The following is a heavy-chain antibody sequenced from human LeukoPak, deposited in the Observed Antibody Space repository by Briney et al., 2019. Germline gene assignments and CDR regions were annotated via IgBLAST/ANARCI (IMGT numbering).Heavy chain of an antibody. CDR1: GGTFSSYA. CDR2: IIPVFGTS. J-gene: IGHJ5*02. V-gene: IGHV1-69*13. CDR3: ARVTGGRYCSTTSCYMRGWFDP. Sequence: SVKVSCKASGGTFSSYAISWVRQAPGQGLEWMGGIIPVFGTSNYARKFQGRVTITADESTRTAYMELSSLRSEDTAVYYCARVTGGRYCSTTSCYMRGWFDPWGQGTLVTVSS. D-gene: IGHD2-2*02.